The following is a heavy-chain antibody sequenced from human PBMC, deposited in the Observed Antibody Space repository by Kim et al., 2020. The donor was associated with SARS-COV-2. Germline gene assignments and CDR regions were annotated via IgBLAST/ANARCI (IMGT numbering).Heavy chain of an antibody. Sequence: ASVKVSCKASGYTFTSYAMNWVRQAPGQGLEWMGWINTNTGNPTYAQGFTGRFVFSLDTSVSTAYLQLSSLKAEDTAVYYCARYGPYDWNDVDYYYGMDVWGQGTTFTVSS. CDR3: ARYGPYDWNDVDYYYGMDV. V-gene: IGHV7-4-1*02. D-gene: IGHD1-1*01. CDR1: GYTFTSYA. CDR2: INTNTGNP. J-gene: IGHJ6*02.